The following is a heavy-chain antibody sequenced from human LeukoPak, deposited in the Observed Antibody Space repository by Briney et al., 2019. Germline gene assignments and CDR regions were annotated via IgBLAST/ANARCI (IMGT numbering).Heavy chain of an antibody. CDR1: GYTFTGYY. CDR2: INPNSGGT. Sequence: GASVKVSCKASGYTFTGYYMHWVRQAPGQGLEWMGWINPNSGGTNYAQKFQGRVTMTRDTSISTAYMELSRLRSDDTAVYYCARDRKVAARAYNYWGQGTLVTVSS. D-gene: IGHD6-6*01. J-gene: IGHJ4*02. CDR3: ARDRKVAARAYNY. V-gene: IGHV1-2*02.